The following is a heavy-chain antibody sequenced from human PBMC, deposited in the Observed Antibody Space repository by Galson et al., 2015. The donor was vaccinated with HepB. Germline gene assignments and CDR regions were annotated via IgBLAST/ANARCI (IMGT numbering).Heavy chain of an antibody. CDR3: ARGSGSSRYYYYYMDV. Sequence: QSGAEVKKPGESLRISCKGSGYSFASYWISWVRQMPGKGLEWMGRIDPSDSYTNYSPSFQGHVTMSADKSISTAYLQWSSLKASDTAMYYCARGSGSSRYYYYYMDVWGKGTTVTVSS. J-gene: IGHJ6*03. V-gene: IGHV5-10-1*01. CDR2: IDPSDSYT. CDR1: GYSFASYW. D-gene: IGHD3-10*01.